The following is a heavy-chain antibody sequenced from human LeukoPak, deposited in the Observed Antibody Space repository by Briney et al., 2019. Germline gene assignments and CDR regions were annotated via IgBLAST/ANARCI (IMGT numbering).Heavy chain of an antibody. CDR3: GRLAHNAWYAIDF. J-gene: IGHJ4*02. D-gene: IGHD2-2*01. V-gene: IGHV3-7*01. Sequence: GGSLRLSCVASDFTFDFYWMTWVRQAPGKGLEWLANILPDGSQKYYVDSVKGRFTISRDNPKNSLYLQINNLRTEDTAVYYCGRLAHNAWYAIDFWGQGTLVTVSS. CDR2: ILPDGSQK. CDR1: DFTFDFYW.